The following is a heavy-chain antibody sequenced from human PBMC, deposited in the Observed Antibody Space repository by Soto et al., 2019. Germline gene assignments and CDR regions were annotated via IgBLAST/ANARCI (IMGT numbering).Heavy chain of an antibody. CDR2: VHASGTS. Sequence: QVQLQESGPGLVNPSEPRPLTSTVSGNSISPYSWPWIRQPPGKGLEFIGCVHASGTSTYNPSLESRVTMSVDTSKNHFSLRLQSVIAADTAVYYCARRVDFPHYMDVWGKGTTVTVSS. J-gene: IGHJ6*03. CDR1: GNSISPYS. D-gene: IGHD5-12*01. CDR3: ARRVDFPHYMDV. V-gene: IGHV4-4*08.